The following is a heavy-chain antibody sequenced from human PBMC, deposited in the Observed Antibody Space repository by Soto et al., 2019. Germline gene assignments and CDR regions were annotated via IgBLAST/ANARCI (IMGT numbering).Heavy chain of an antibody. J-gene: IGHJ5*02. CDR1: GYTFTSYG. CDR3: ARESLAPSIAARPRRWWWFDP. D-gene: IGHD6-6*01. Sequence: SVKVSCKAAGYTFTSYGISWVRQAPGQGLEWMGWISAYNGNTNYAQKLQGRVTMTTDTSTSTAYMELRSLRSDDTAVYYCARESLAPSIAARPRRWWWFDPWGQGTLVIVSS. CDR2: ISAYNGNT. V-gene: IGHV1-18*01.